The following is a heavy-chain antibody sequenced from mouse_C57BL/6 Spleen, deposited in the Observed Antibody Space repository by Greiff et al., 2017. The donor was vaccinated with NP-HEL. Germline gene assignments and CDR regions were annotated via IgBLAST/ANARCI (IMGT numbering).Heavy chain of an antibody. J-gene: IGHJ3*01. CDR1: GFTFSSYA. CDR3: ARGVTTVVESFAY. V-gene: IGHV5-4*01. D-gene: IGHD1-1*01. CDR2: ISDGGSYT. Sequence: DVHLVESGGGLVKPGGSLKLSCAASGFTFSSYAMSWVRQTPEKRLEWVATISDGGSYTYYPDNVKGRFTISRDNAKNNLYLQMSHLKSEDTAMYYCARGVTTVVESFAYWGQGTLVTVSA.